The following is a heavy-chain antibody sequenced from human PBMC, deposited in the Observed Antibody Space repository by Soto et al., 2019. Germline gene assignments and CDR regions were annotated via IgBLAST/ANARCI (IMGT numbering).Heavy chain of an antibody. V-gene: IGHV4-34*01. D-gene: IGHD3-3*01. CDR1: GGSFSGYY. CDR3: ARGFPRVVIFGVRVMDV. Sequence: SETLSLTCAVYGGSFSGYYWSWIRQPPGKGLEWIGEINHSGSTNYNPSLKSRVTISVDTSENQFSLKLSSVTAADTAVYYCARGFPRVVIFGVRVMDVGGKGTRATVSS. J-gene: IGHJ6*04. CDR2: INHSGST.